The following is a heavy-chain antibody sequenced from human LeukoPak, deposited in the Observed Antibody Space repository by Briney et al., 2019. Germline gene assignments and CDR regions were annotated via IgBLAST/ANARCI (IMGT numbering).Heavy chain of an antibody. CDR3: ARQKADAGYDSPFDL. J-gene: IGHJ4*02. Sequence: ASVKVSCKASGGTFGSYAINWVRQAPGQGLEWMGGIIPMCGTTHFAQNFQGRVTITADESTSTVFMEVGSLRSEDRAVYYCARQKADAGYDSPFDLRGQGTLVTVSS. V-gene: IGHV1-69*13. CDR1: GGTFGSYA. D-gene: IGHD5-12*01. CDR2: IIPMCGTT.